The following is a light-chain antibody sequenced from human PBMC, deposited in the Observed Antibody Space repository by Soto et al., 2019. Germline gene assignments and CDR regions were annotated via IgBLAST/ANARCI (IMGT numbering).Light chain of an antibody. J-gene: IGLJ2*01. CDR3: GTWDYRLSAVV. Sequence: QSVLTQPPSVSAAPGEKVTISCSGNYSNIGNNFVSWYQKFPGKAPQLLIYVNNKRPSGIPDRFSGSKSGTSATLGITGLQTADEADYYCGTWDYRLSAVVFGGGTKLTVL. V-gene: IGLV1-51*01. CDR2: VNN. CDR1: YSNIGNNF.